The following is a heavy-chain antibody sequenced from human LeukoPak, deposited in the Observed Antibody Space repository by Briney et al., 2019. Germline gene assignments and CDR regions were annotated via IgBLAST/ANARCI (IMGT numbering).Heavy chain of an antibody. Sequence: GASVKVSRKASGYTFTGYYMHWVRQAPGQGLEWMGRINPNSGVTHYAQKFQGRVTMTRDTSISTAYMELSRLRSDDTAVYYCASLSNPDAFDIWGQGTMVTVSS. CDR3: ASLSNPDAFDI. D-gene: IGHD2/OR15-2a*01. CDR2: INPNSGVT. V-gene: IGHV1-2*06. CDR1: GYTFTGYY. J-gene: IGHJ3*02.